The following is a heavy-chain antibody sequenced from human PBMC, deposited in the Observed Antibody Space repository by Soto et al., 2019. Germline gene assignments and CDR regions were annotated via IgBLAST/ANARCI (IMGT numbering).Heavy chain of an antibody. CDR1: GYTLTELS. CDR2: FDPEDGET. V-gene: IGHV1-24*01. J-gene: IGHJ4*02. D-gene: IGHD1-26*01. Sequence: ASVKVSCKVSGYTLTELSMHWVRQAPGKGLEWMGGFDPEDGETIYAQKFQGRVTMTEDTSTDTAYMELSSLRSEDTAVYYCATGRGHMAQVGAPGFDYWRQGTLVPVSS. CDR3: ATGRGHMAQVGAPGFDY.